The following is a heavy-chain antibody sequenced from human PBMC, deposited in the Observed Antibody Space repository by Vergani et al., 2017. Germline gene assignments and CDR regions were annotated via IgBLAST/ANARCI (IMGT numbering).Heavy chain of an antibody. D-gene: IGHD5-12*01. CDR1: GFTFSSYG. V-gene: IGHV3-30*18. CDR2: ISYDGSNK. Sequence: QVQLVESGGGVVQPGRSLRLSCAASGFTFSSYGMHWVRQAPGKGLEWVAVISYDGSNKYYADSVKGRFTISRDNSKNTLYLQMNSLRAEDTAVYYCAKDRQGGYDCGHWGQGTLVTVSS. CDR3: AKDRQGGYDCGH. J-gene: IGHJ4*02.